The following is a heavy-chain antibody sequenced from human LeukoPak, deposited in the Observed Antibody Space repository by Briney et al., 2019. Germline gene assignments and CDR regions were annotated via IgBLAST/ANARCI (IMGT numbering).Heavy chain of an antibody. D-gene: IGHD1-26*01. CDR3: AKDSGSYGGAFDI. V-gene: IGHV3-9*01. J-gene: IGHJ3*02. Sequence: SLRLSCAASGFPFDDYSMHWVRQAPGTGLEGVSGIRWNSGSIGYADSVKGRFTISRDNAKNSLYLQMNSLRAEDTALYYCAKDSGSYGGAFDIWGQGTMVTVSS. CDR2: IRWNSGSI. CDR1: GFPFDDYS.